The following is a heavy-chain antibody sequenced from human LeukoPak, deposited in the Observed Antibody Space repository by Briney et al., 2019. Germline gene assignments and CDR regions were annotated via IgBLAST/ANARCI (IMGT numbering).Heavy chain of an antibody. J-gene: IGHJ4*02. Sequence: SETLSLTCAVYGGSFSGYYWSWIRQPPGKGLEWIGYIYYSGSTKYNPSLKSRVTISVDTSKDQFSLKLSSVTAADTAVYYCARGARAGYNLEPFDYWGQGTLVTVSS. CDR2: IYYSGST. CDR3: ARGARAGYNLEPFDY. CDR1: GGSFSGYY. D-gene: IGHD5-24*01. V-gene: IGHV4-59*08.